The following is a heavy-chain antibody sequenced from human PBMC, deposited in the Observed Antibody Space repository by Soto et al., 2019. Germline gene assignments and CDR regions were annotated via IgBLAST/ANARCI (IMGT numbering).Heavy chain of an antibody. CDR3: VRERNIQTLHALDM. D-gene: IGHD1-26*01. V-gene: IGHV3-13*04. J-gene: IGHJ3*02. CDR2: IGRSDDT. CDR1: GFIFSNYD. Sequence: PGGSLRLSCAASGFIFSNYDMHWVRQRTGKGLEWVSAIGRSDDTYYSGSVKGRFTISREDVKSSLYLQMNSLSAGDTAVYYCVRERNIQTLHALDMWGQGTVVTVSS.